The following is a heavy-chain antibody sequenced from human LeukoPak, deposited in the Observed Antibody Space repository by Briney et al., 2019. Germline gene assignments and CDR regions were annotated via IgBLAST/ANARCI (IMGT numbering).Heavy chain of an antibody. D-gene: IGHD6-19*01. J-gene: IGHJ4*02. Sequence: SETLSLTCTVSGGSISSGSYYWSWIRQPAGKGLEWIGRIYTSGSTNYNPSLKSRVTISVDTSKNQFSLKLSSVTAADTAVYYCARGGSGWTINFDYWGQGTLVTVSS. CDR1: GGSISSGSYY. CDR3: ARGGSGWTINFDY. CDR2: IYTSGST. V-gene: IGHV4-61*02.